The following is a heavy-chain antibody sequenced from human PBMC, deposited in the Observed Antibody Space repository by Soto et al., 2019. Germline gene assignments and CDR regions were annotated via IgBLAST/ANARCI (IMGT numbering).Heavy chain of an antibody. CDR3: ARRGDDFDF. V-gene: IGHV3-7*01. CDR1: GFTFNSYW. D-gene: IGHD2-21*02. CDR2: IKEDGSET. Sequence: EAQLVESGGGLVQPGGSLRLSCTASGFTFNSYWMSWVRQAPGKGLEWVANIKEDGSETYYVDSVKGRFTISRDNARNSLYLQMHSLRSEDTAVYDCARRGDDFDFWGQGTLVTVSS. J-gene: IGHJ4*02.